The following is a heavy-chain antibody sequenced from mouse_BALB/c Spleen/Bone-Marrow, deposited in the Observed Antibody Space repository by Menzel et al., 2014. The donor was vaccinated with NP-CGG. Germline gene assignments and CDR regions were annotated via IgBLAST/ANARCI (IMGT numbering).Heavy chain of an antibody. J-gene: IGHJ4*01. CDR1: GFSLTSYG. D-gene: IGHD2-2*01. Sequence: QVQLKESGPGLVAPSQSLSITCTVSGFSLTSYGVHWVRQPPGKGPEWLGVIWAGGSTNYNSALMSRLSISKDNSKSQVFLKMNSLQTDDTAMYYCARYGYFYAMDYWGQGTSVTVSS. V-gene: IGHV2-9*02. CDR3: ARYGYFYAMDY. CDR2: IWAGGST.